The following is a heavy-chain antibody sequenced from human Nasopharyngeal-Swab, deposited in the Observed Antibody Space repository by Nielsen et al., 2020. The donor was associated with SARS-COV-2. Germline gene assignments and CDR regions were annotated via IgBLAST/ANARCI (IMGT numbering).Heavy chain of an antibody. D-gene: IGHD4-17*01. J-gene: IGHJ4*02. CDR2: ISGSGGST. CDR3: AKLHHYYGESDY. V-gene: IGHV3-23*01. Sequence: GESLKISCAASGFTFSSYAMSWVRQAPGKGLEWVSAISGSGGSTYYADPVKGRFTISRDNSKNTLYLQMNSLRAEDTAVYYCAKLHHYYGESDYWGQGILVTVSS. CDR1: GFTFSSYA.